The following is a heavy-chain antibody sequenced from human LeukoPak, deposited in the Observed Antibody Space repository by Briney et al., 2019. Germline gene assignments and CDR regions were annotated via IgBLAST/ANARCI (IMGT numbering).Heavy chain of an antibody. J-gene: IGHJ3*02. D-gene: IGHD3-22*01. V-gene: IGHV3-9*03. CDR1: GFTFDDYA. CDR2: ISWYSGSI. CDR3: AKDMAVGNYYDSSGYFSHAFDI. Sequence: GGSLRLSCAASGFTFDDYAMHWVRQAPGKGLEWVSGISWYSGSIGYADSVKGRFTISRDNAKNSLYLQMNSLRAEDMALYYCAKDMAVGNYYDSSGYFSHAFDIWGQGTMVTVSS.